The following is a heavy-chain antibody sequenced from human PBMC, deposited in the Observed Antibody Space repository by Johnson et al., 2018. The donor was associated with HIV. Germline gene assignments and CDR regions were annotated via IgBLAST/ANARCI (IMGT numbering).Heavy chain of an antibody. V-gene: IGHV3-7*01. CDR1: GFTFSSYG. CDR2: IKQDGSEK. Sequence: VQLVESGGGVVQPGGSLRLSCAASGFTFSSYGMHWVRQAPGKGLEWVANIKQDGSEKYYVDSVKGRFTISRDNAKNSLYLQMNSLRAEDTAVYYCAREGLQDPAWDAFDIWGQGTMVTVSS. CDR3: AREGLQDPAWDAFDI. J-gene: IGHJ3*02.